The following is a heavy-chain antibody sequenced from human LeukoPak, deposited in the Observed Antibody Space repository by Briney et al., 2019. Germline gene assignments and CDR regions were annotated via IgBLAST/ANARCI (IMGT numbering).Heavy chain of an antibody. CDR2: IYSGGTT. CDR1: GFTVSNNY. CDR3: ARDRNTAGMDV. Sequence: PGGSLRLSCAASGFTVSNNYMSWVRQAPGKGLEWVSIIYSGGTTYYADSVKGRFTISRDNSKNTLFLQMNSLRAEDTAVYYCARDRNTAGMDVWGKGTTVTVSS. J-gene: IGHJ6*03. V-gene: IGHV3-53*01. D-gene: IGHD5-18*01.